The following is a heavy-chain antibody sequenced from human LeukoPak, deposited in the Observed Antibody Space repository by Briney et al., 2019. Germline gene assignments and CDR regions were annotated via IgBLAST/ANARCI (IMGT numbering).Heavy chain of an antibody. CDR2: IYHSGST. D-gene: IGHD4-23*01. J-gene: IGHJ4*02. CDR3: ARDYGGNLDY. V-gene: IGHV4-38-2*02. Sequence: PSETLSLTCAVSGYSISSGYYWGWIRQPPGKGLEWIGSIYHSGSTYYNPSLKSRVTISVDTSKNQFSLKLSSVTAADTAVYYCARDYGGNLDYWGQGTLVTVPS. CDR1: GYSISSGYY.